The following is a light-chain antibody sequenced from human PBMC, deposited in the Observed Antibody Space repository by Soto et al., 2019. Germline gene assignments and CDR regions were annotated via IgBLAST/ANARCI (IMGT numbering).Light chain of an antibody. CDR3: QQYGNSPT. CDR1: QSVSSSY. Sequence: EVVLTQSPGTLSLSPGERATLSCRASQSVSSSYLAWYQQKPGQAPRLLIYGASNRATGIPDRFNGSGSGTDFTLTISRLEPEDFAVYYCQQYGNSPTFGQGTKVDIK. V-gene: IGKV3-20*01. J-gene: IGKJ1*01. CDR2: GAS.